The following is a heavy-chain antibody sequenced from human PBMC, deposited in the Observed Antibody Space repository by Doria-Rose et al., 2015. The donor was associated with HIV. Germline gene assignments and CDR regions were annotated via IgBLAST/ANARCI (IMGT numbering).Heavy chain of an antibody. D-gene: IGHD6-13*01. J-gene: IGHJ4*02. V-gene: IGHV2-26*01. Sequence: QITLKESGPVLVKPTETLTLTCTVSGVSLSSPGMGVSWIRQPPGKALEWLANIFSDDERYYKTSLKSRLTISRGTSNSQVVLAMTDMDPVDTATYYCARIKSSRWYHKYYFDFWGQGTLVIVSA. CDR1: GVSLSSPGMG. CDR2: IFSDDER. CDR3: ARIKSSRWYHKYYFDF.